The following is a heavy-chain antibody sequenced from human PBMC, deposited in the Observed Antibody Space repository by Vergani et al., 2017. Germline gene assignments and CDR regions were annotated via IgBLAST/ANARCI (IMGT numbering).Heavy chain of an antibody. D-gene: IGHD2-2*02. CDR3: ARTIGHCSNSNCYNLAY. Sequence: QVQLQESGPGLVKPSETLSLTCTVSGGSLINYYWSWVRQPPGKGLEWIGYIYSSGSTTYSPSLNSRLTMSVDPSKNQFSLKLRSVTLADTAVYYCARTIGHCSNSNCYNLAYWGQGTLVTVSS. CDR1: GGSLINYY. V-gene: IGHV4-59*01. J-gene: IGHJ4*02. CDR2: IYSSGST.